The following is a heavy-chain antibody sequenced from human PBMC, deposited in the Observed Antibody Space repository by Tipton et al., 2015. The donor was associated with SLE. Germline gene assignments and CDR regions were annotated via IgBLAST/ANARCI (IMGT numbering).Heavy chain of an antibody. J-gene: IGHJ3*02. CDR2: ITSGSAI. CDR3: AKDDYGDYGAFDI. D-gene: IGHD4-17*01. CDR1: GFTFSSYE. Sequence: GSLRLSCATSGFTFSSYEMIWVRQAPGKGLEWVSSITSGSAIYYADSVKVRFTISRDNAKNSLYLQMNSLRAEDTAVYYCAKDDYGDYGAFDIWGQGTMVTVSS. V-gene: IGHV3-48*03.